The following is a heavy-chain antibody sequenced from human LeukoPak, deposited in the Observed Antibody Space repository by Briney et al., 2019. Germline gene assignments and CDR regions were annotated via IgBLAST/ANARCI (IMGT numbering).Heavy chain of an antibody. CDR3: ARHAGQQLVHFDY. V-gene: IGHV4-31*03. D-gene: IGHD6-13*01. CDR1: GGSISSGGYC. J-gene: IGHJ4*02. CDR2: IYYCGST. Sequence: SQTLSLTCTVSGGSISSGGYCWSWIRQQPGKGLEWIEYIYYCGSTYYNPPLKSRVTIQVDTSKNQFALKLTSVTAADTAVYYCARHAGQQLVHFDYWGQGTLVTASS.